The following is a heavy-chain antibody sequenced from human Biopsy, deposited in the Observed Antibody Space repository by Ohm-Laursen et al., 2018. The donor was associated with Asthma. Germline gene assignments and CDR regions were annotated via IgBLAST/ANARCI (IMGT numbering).Heavy chain of an antibody. CDR3: AKGYYYDSSGFDY. Sequence: SLRLSCSASGFSFNSYGMHWARQAPGKGLEWVAVMSFDGRQTYYADSVKGRFTISRDNSKNTLYLQMNSLRAEDTAVYYCAKGYYYDSSGFDYWGQGTLVTVSS. CDR2: MSFDGRQT. CDR1: GFSFNSYG. D-gene: IGHD3-22*01. J-gene: IGHJ4*02. V-gene: IGHV3-30*18.